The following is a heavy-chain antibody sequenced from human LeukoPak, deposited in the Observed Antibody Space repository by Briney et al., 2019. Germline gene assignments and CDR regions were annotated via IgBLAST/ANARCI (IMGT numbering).Heavy chain of an antibody. CDR3: ARTKAALADFDY. D-gene: IGHD6-6*01. CDR2: IYYSGST. Sequence: SETLSLTCTVSGGSISSYYWSWIRQPPGKGLEWIGYIYYSGSTNYNPSLKSRVTISVDTSKNRFSLKLSSVTAADTAVYYCARTKAALADFDYWGQGTLVTVSS. CDR1: GGSISSYY. J-gene: IGHJ4*02. V-gene: IGHV4-59*01.